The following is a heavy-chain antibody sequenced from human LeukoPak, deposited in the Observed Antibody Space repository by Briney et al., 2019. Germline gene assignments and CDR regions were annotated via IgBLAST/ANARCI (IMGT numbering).Heavy chain of an antibody. J-gene: IGHJ4*02. D-gene: IGHD2-2*01. CDR1: GFTFSNYA. V-gene: IGHV3-23*01. CDR3: AKEAQGCSITSCYFDS. CDR2: ISGSGGNT. Sequence: GGSLRHSCAASGFTFSNYAMSWVRQAPGKGLEWVSAISGSGGNTYYADSVKGRFTISRDNSKNTLFLQMNSLRAEDTAVYYCAKEAQGCSITSCYFDSWGQGTLVTVSS.